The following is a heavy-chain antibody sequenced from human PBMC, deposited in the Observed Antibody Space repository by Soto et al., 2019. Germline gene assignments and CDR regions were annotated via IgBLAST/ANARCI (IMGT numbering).Heavy chain of an antibody. CDR3: AREDIVVVVAATDAFDI. CDR1: GDSVSSNSAA. D-gene: IGHD2-15*01. Sequence: SQTLSLTCAISGDSVSSNSAAWNWIRQSPSRGLEWLGRTYYRSKWYNDYAVSVKSRITINPDTSKNQFSLQLNSVTPEDTAVYYCAREDIVVVVAATDAFDIWGQGTMVTVSS. CDR2: TYYRSKWYN. J-gene: IGHJ3*02. V-gene: IGHV6-1*01.